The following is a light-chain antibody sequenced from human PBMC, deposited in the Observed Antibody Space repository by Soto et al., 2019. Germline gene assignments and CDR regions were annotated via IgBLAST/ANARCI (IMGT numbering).Light chain of an antibody. CDR1: SSNIGSNS. V-gene: IGLV1-44*01. Sequence: QSVLTQPPSASGAPGQRVTISPSGGSSNIGSNSVTWYQQLPGTAPRLLIYSDNQRPSGVPDRFSGSRSGTSASLAITGLQSEDEADYYCAVWDDSLDAWVFGGGTQLTVL. J-gene: IGLJ3*02. CDR2: SDN. CDR3: AVWDDSLDAWV.